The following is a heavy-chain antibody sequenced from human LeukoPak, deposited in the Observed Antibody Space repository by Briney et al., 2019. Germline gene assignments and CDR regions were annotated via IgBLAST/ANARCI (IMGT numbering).Heavy chain of an antibody. CDR3: ARAGYYYDTMGET. V-gene: IGHV4-59*01. J-gene: IGHJ4*02. CDR1: GGSISTYY. Sequence: SETLSLTCAVSGGSISTYYWNWIRQPPGKGLEWIGYIYYSGNANYNPSLKSRVTISVDTSKNRFSLNLTSVTAADTAVYYCARAGYYYDTMGETWGQGILVTVSS. D-gene: IGHD3-22*01. CDR2: IYYSGNA.